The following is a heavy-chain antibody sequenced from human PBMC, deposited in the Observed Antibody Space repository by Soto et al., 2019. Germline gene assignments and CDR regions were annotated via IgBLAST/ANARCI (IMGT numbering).Heavy chain of an antibody. CDR1: GGSFSGYY. CDR3: ARVVGATERDYYGMDV. D-gene: IGHD1-26*01. V-gene: IGHV4-34*01. Sequence: SETLSLTCAVYGGSFSGYYWSWIRQPPGKGLEWIGEINHSGSTNYNPSLKSRVTISVDTSKNQFSLKLSSVTAADTAVYYCARVVGATERDYYGMDVWGQGTTVTVSS. J-gene: IGHJ6*02. CDR2: INHSGST.